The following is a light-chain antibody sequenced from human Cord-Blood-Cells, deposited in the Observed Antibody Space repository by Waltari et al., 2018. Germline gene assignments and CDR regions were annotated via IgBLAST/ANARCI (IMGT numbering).Light chain of an antibody. Sequence: QSALPQPASVSGSPGQSITISCTGTSSDVGSYNLVPWYQQHPGKAPKLMIYAGSKRPSGVSNRFSGSKSGNTASLTISGLQAEDEADYYCCSYAGSSTWVFGGGTKLTVL. CDR3: CSYAGSSTWV. CDR2: AGS. CDR1: SSDVGSYNL. V-gene: IGLV2-23*01. J-gene: IGLJ3*02.